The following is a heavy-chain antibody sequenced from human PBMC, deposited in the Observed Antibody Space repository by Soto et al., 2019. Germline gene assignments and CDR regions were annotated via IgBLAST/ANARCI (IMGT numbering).Heavy chain of an antibody. Sequence: QVQLVESGGGVVQPGRSLRLSCTVSGFTFSSYAMHWVRQAPGKGLEWVAVASYDGSQKYYADSVRDRFTISRDNSKNTLFLQMNTLRAEGTAVYYCARDTRYSSGCYDNWGQGTLVTVSS. CDR2: ASYDGSQK. J-gene: IGHJ4*02. D-gene: IGHD6-19*01. CDR1: GFTFSSYA. V-gene: IGHV3-30-3*01. CDR3: ARDTRYSSGCYDN.